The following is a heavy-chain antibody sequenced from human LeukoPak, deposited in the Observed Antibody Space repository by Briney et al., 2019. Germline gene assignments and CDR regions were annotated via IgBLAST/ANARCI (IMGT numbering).Heavy chain of an antibody. CDR3: ASMGYDYGGNSGHGFDY. CDR2: IYYSGST. J-gene: IGHJ4*02. Sequence: SETLSLTCTVSGGSISSYYWSWTRQPPGKGLEWIGYIYYSGSTNYNPSLKSRVTISVDTSKNQFSLKLSSVTAADTAVYYCASMGYDYGGNSGHGFDYWGQGTLVTVSS. CDR1: GGSISSYY. D-gene: IGHD4-23*01. V-gene: IGHV4-59*01.